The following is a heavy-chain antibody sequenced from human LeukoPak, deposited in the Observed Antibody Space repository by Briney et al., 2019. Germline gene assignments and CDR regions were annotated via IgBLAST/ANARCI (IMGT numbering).Heavy chain of an antibody. D-gene: IGHD3-22*01. CDR1: GYTCTSYG. CDR3: ARVLVVVTAAAFDI. Sequence: GASVKVSCKASGYTCTSYGISWVRQAPGQGLEWMGWISAYNGNTNYAQKLQGRVTMTTDTSTSTAYMELRSLRSDDTAVYYCARVLVVVTAAAFDIWGQGTMVTVSS. J-gene: IGHJ3*02. CDR2: ISAYNGNT. V-gene: IGHV1-18*01.